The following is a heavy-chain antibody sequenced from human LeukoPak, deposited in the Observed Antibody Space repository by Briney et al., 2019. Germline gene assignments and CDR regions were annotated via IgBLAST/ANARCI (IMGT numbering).Heavy chain of an antibody. CDR1: GGTFSSYA. J-gene: IGHJ6*02. V-gene: IGHV1-69*05. CDR3: ARDQTTAPYYYGMDV. D-gene: IGHD1-1*01. CDR2: IIPIFGTA. Sequence: SVKVSCKASGGTFSSYAISWVRQAPGQGLEWMGGIIPIFGTANYAQRFQGRVTMTRDTSTSTVYMELSSLRSEDTAVYYCARDQTTAPYYYGMDVWGQGTTVTVSS.